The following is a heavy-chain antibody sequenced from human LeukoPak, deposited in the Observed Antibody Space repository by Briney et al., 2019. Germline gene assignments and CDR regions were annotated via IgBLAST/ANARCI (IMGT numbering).Heavy chain of an antibody. CDR3: ARTSDIVVVPAAYGMDV. J-gene: IGHJ6*04. CDR1: GGSFSGYY. Sequence: SETLSLTCAVYGGSFSGYYWSWIRQPPGKGLEWIGEINHSGSTNYNPSLKRRVIISVDTSKNQFSLKLSSVTAADTAVYYCARTSDIVVVPAAYGMDVWGKGTTVTVSS. CDR2: INHSGST. D-gene: IGHD2-2*01. V-gene: IGHV4-34*01.